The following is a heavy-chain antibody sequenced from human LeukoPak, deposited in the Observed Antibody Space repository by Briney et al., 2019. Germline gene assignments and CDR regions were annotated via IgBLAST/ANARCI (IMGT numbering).Heavy chain of an antibody. CDR3: AKDISSPRDVSYWYFDL. V-gene: IGHV3-43*02. CDR1: GFTFDDYA. Sequence: PGGSLRLSCAASGFTFDDYAMHWVRQAPGKGLDWVSLISGDGATTYYADSVKGRFTISRDNSKNSLYLQMSSLRTEDTAFYYCAKDISSPRDVSYWYFDLWGRGTLVTVSS. D-gene: IGHD6-6*01. J-gene: IGHJ2*01. CDR2: ISGDGATT.